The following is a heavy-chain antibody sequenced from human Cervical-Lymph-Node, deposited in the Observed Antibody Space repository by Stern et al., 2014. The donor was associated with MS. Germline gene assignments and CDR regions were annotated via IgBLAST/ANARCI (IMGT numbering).Heavy chain of an antibody. J-gene: IGHJ6*02. CDR2: ISAYNGNT. CDR1: GYTFTSYG. D-gene: IGHD3-3*01. CDR3: ARDPTTYDFWSGYYYYYYYGMDV. V-gene: IGHV1-18*01. Sequence: QVQLVQSGAEVKKPGASVKVSCKASGYTFTSYGISWVRQAPGQGLEWMGWISAYNGNTNYAQKLQGRVTMTTDTSTSTAYMELRSLRSDDTAVYYCARDPTTYDFWSGYYYYYYYGMDVWGQGTTVTVSS.